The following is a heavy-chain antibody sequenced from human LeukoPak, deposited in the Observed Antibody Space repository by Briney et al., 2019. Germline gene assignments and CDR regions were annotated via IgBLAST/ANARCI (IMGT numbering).Heavy chain of an antibody. D-gene: IGHD3-3*01. J-gene: IGHJ4*02. V-gene: IGHV3-23*01. Sequence: QAGGSLRLSCAASGFTFSSYAMNWVRQAPGKGLEWVSAISGSGGSTYYADSVKGRFTISRDNSKNTLYLQMNSLRAEDTAVYYCAKDPYDFWSGYSRDYYFDYWGQGTLVTVSS. CDR3: AKDPYDFWSGYSRDYYFDY. CDR2: ISGSGGST. CDR1: GFTFSSYA.